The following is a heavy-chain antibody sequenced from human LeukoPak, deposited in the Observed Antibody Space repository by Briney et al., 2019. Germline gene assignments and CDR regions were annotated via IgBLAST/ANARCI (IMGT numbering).Heavy chain of an antibody. V-gene: IGHV3-23*01. Sequence: PGGSLRLSCTVSGFTLSSYEMTWFRQAPGKGLEWVSSIEYSDTGGHYAVSVQGRFTISKDNPKNTLYLQLNSLRAEDTAIYYCTRNSGWYGISWGQGTLVTVSS. CDR2: IEYSDTGG. CDR1: GFTLSSYE. J-gene: IGHJ4*02. CDR3: TRNSGWYGIS. D-gene: IGHD6-19*01.